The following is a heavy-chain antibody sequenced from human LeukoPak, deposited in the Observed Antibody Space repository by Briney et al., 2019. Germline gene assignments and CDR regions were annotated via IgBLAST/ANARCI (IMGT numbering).Heavy chain of an antibody. CDR2: ISGSGGST. CDR1: GFTFNTYA. D-gene: IGHD3-22*01. CDR3: AKDSFHYYDSSGYYSTPYQFDY. V-gene: IGHV3-23*01. J-gene: IGHJ4*02. Sequence: PGGSLRLSCAASGFTFNTYAMSWVRQAPGKGLEWVSAISGSGGSTYYADSVKGRFTISRDNSKNTLYLQMNSLRAEDTAVYYCAKDSFHYYDSSGYYSTPYQFDYWGQGTLVTVSS.